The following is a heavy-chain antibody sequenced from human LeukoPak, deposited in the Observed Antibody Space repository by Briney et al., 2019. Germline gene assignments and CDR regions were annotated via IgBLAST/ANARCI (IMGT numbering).Heavy chain of an antibody. J-gene: IGHJ4*02. Sequence: PGGSLRLSCAASGFTFSSYEMNWVRQAPGKGLEWVSYISSSGSTIYYADSVKGRFTISRDNSKNTLYLQMNSLRAEDTAVYYCARDHAYYDILTGYGGPGDYFDYWGQGTLVTVSS. D-gene: IGHD3-9*01. CDR2: ISSSGSTI. CDR3: ARDHAYYDILTGYGGPGDYFDY. CDR1: GFTFSSYE. V-gene: IGHV3-48*03.